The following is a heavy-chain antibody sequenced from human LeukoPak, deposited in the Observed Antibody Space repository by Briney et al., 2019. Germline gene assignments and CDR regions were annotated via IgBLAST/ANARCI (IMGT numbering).Heavy chain of an antibody. CDR3: AHLLLWFGELPDY. J-gene: IGHJ4*02. V-gene: IGHV3-48*01. CDR2: ISSSSSTI. Sequence: PGGSLRLSCAASGFTFSSYSMNWVRQAPGKGLEWVSYISSSSSTIYYADSVKGRFTISRDNAKNSLYLQMNSLRAEDTAVYYCAHLLLWFGELPDYWGQGTLVTVSS. D-gene: IGHD3-10*01. CDR1: GFTFSSYS.